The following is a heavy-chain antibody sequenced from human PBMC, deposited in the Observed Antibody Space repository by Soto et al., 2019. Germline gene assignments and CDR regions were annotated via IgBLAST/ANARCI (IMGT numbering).Heavy chain of an antibody. CDR1: GGTFTDYA. Sequence: ASVKVSCKASGGTFTDYAFSWVRQAPGQGLEWMGGIIPIFRSSNFAQKFQGRLTIFADASAGTAYMELSSLRSDDTAIYYCAKDVGFQQHLFVFDLCGQGPLVTVYS. CDR3: AKDVGFQQHLFVFDL. V-gene: IGHV1-69*13. D-gene: IGHD3-10*02. J-gene: IGHJ4*02. CDR2: IIPIFRSS.